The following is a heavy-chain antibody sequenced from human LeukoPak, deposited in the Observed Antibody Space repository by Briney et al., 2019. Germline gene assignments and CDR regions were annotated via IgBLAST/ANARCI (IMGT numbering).Heavy chain of an antibody. CDR1: GYTFTGYY. Sequence: ASVKVSCKASGYTFTGYYMHWVRQAPGQGLEWMGWINPNSGGTNYARKFQGRVTMTRDTSISTAYMELSRLRSDDTAVYYCARVLAAAGGYAFDIWGQGTMVTVSS. V-gene: IGHV1-2*02. CDR2: INPNSGGT. CDR3: ARVLAAAGGYAFDI. J-gene: IGHJ3*02. D-gene: IGHD6-13*01.